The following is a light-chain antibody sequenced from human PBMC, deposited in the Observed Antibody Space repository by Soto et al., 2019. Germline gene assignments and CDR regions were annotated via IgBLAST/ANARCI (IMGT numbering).Light chain of an antibody. J-gene: IGKJ1*01. CDR2: KAS. CDR1: QSIDDW. Sequence: DIQMTQSPSTLSASVGDRVTITCRASQSIDDWLAWYQQKPGNAPRLLIYKASSLETGVPSRFSGSGSGTDFTLTISSLQPEDVATYYCQKYNSATWTFGQGTKVDIK. CDR3: QKYNSATWT. V-gene: IGKV1-5*03.